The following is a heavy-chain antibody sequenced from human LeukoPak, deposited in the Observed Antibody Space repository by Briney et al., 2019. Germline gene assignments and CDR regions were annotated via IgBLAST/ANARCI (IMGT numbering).Heavy chain of an antibody. V-gene: IGHV5-51*01. Sequence: GESLKFSCKGSGYSFTSYWIGWARQMPGKGLEWMGIIYPGDSDTRYSPSFQGQVTISADKSISTAYLQWSSLKASDTAMYCCARGRTTVVTPDAFDIWPQGTTVTVSS. CDR1: GYSFTSYW. J-gene: IGHJ3*02. CDR2: IYPGDSDT. CDR3: ARGRTTVVTPDAFDI. D-gene: IGHD4-23*01.